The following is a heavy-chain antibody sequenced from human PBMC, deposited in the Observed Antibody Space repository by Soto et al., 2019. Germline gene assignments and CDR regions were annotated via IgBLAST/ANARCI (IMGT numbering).Heavy chain of an antibody. J-gene: IGHJ6*02. Sequence: GESLNISCKGSGYSFTRYWIGWVRQMPGKGLEWMGIIYPGDSDTRYSPSLQGQVTISADTSISTAYLQWTSLKASDTAMYYCARSRRGAYSSGWYSPSGYYNYGIDVWGQGTKVTVSS. D-gene: IGHD6-19*01. CDR1: GYSFTRYW. CDR3: ARSRRGAYSSGWYSPSGYYNYGIDV. V-gene: IGHV5-51*01. CDR2: IYPGDSDT.